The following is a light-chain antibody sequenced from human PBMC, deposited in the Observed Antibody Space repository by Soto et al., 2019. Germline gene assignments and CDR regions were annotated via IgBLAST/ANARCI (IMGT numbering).Light chain of an antibody. CDR1: QSISSY. CDR3: QQSHSTPRT. J-gene: IGKJ1*01. Sequence: DIQITQSPSSLSPSVVDRVTITCRASQSISSYLNWYQQNTGKAPKLLMYAAFMLQSGVPSRFSGSVSGTDFTLTISTLQPEDFATSYCQQSHSTPRTVGQGTKVDIK. V-gene: IGKV1-39*01. CDR2: AAF.